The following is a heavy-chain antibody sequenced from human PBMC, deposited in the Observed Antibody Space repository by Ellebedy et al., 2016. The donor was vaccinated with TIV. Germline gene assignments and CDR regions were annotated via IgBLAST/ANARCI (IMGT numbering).Heavy chain of an antibody. D-gene: IGHD1-26*01. CDR1: GFTLEDHG. V-gene: IGHV3-20*03. Sequence: GGSLRLXXSVSGFTLEDHGMRWVRQVPGKGLEWVSGINWNSGSTGYADSVQGRFTIYKDNAKNSVYLEMNGLRVEDTALYYCARGYSYGGFYYGMEVWGQGTTVIVSS. CDR3: ARGYSYGGFYYGMEV. CDR2: INWNSGST. J-gene: IGHJ6*02.